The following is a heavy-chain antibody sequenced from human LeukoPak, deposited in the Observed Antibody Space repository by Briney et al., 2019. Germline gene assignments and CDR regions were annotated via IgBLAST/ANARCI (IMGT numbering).Heavy chain of an antibody. CDR2: ISGSGGST. J-gene: IGHJ4*02. CDR1: GFTFSSYA. V-gene: IGHV3-23*01. CDR3: AKDLRVPYSSGEYYFDY. D-gene: IGHD6-19*01. Sequence: GGSLRLSCAASGFTFSSYAMSWVRQAPGKGLEWVSAISGSGGSTYYADSVKGRFTISRDNSKNTLYLQMNSLRAEDTAVYYCAKDLRVPYSSGEYYFDYWGQGTLVTVSS.